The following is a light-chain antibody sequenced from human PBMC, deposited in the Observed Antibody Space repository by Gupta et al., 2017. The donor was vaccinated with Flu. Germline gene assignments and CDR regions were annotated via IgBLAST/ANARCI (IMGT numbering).Light chain of an antibody. CDR2: EAS. Sequence: PSTLSASVGDRVTITCRASQSVSSWLAWYQQKPGKAPKLLIYEASILESGVPSRFGGSGSGTEFTLAISSLQPDDSATYYCQHDSGYPETFGQGTKVEIK. J-gene: IGKJ1*01. CDR3: QHDSGYPET. V-gene: IGKV1-5*03. CDR1: QSVSSW.